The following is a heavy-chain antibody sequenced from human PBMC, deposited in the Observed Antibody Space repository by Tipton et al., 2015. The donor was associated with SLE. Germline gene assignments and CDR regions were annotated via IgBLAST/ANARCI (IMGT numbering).Heavy chain of an antibody. J-gene: IGHJ1*01. CDR2: ISGHGRNT. D-gene: IGHD1-26*01. CDR3: ARGGGTYYLFHH. V-gene: IGHV3-23*01. CDR1: GFTFSTYG. Sequence: SLRLSCTASGFTFSTYGLCWVRQAPGKGLEWVSTISGHGRNTYYGDSVKGRFTISRDNSKNTLYLQMNRLRAEDTAVYYCARGGGTYYLFHHWGQGTLVTVSS.